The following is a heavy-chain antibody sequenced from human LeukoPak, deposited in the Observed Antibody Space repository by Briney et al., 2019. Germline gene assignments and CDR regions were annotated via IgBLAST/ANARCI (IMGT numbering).Heavy chain of an antibody. CDR1: GFIFRTYW. V-gene: IGHV3-74*01. CDR3: DGVPRSGGDT. J-gene: IGHJ5*02. D-gene: IGHD2-8*01. CDR2: INPDGTTT. Sequence: GGSLRLSCAASGFIFRTYWMHWVRHVPGKGLMWVSRINPDGTTTTYADSMKGRFTTASDTANKSVYLQMNCLTAEEPVNCICDGVPRSGGDTWGQGDLVTVSP.